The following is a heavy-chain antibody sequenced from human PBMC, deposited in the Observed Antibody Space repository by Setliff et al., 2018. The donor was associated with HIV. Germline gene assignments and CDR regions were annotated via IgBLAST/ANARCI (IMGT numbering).Heavy chain of an antibody. D-gene: IGHD5-18*01. J-gene: IGHJ3*02. V-gene: IGHV4-39*01. CDR1: GGSISSSSYY. Sequence: SETLSLTCTVSGGSISSSSYYWGWIRQPPGKGLGWIGSIYYSGSTYYNPSLKSRVTISVDTSKNQFSLKLSSVTAADTAVYYCARRQQLWLLYAFDIWGQGTMVTVSS. CDR2: IYYSGST. CDR3: ARRQQLWLLYAFDI.